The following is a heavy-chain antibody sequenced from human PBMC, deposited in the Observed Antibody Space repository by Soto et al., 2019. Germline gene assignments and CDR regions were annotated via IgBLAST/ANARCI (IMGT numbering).Heavy chain of an antibody. J-gene: IGHJ4*02. CDR2: ISYDGSNK. CDR3: AKDRYYYDSSGYYYGPLYY. V-gene: IGHV3-30*18. CDR1: GFTFSSYG. D-gene: IGHD3-22*01. Sequence: QVQLVESGGGVVQPGRSLRLSCAASGFTFSSYGMHWVRQAPGKGLEWVAVISYDGSNKYYADSVKGRFTISRDNSKNTLYLQMNSLRAEDTAVYYCAKDRYYYDSSGYYYGPLYYWGQGTLVTVSS.